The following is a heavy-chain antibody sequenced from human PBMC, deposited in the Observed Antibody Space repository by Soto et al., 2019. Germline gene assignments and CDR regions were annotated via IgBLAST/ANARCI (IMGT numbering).Heavy chain of an antibody. CDR3: ATLLGLAAAGAFDY. CDR1: GFTFDNAW. CDR2: IKSKTHGGTT. Sequence: PGGSLRLSCAASGFTFDNAWMSWFRQAPGKGLEWVGRIKSKTHGGTTEYAAAVKGRFTISRDDSKNTLYLQMNSLKTEDTAVYSCATLLGLAAAGAFDYWGQGTLVTVSS. V-gene: IGHV3-15*01. D-gene: IGHD6-13*01. J-gene: IGHJ4*02.